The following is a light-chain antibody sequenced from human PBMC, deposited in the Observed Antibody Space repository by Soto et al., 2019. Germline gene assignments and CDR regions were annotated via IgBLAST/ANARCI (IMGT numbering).Light chain of an antibody. CDR1: QSVSSSY. J-gene: IGKJ5*01. Sequence: EIVLTQSPGTLSLSPGERATLSCRASQSVSSSYLAWYQQKPGQATRLLIYGASSMATGIPDRFSGSGSGTDFTLTISRLEPEDFAVYYCQQYGLTFGQGTRLEIK. CDR2: GAS. V-gene: IGKV3-20*01. CDR3: QQYGLT.